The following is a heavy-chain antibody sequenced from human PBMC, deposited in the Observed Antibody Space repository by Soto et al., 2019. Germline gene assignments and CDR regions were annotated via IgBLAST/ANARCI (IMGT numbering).Heavy chain of an antibody. V-gene: IGHV1-2*02. CDR2: INPNSGGT. D-gene: IGHD2-15*01. CDR1: GYTFTDHY. CDR3: ATQTVVVVAGTRILGGMDV. J-gene: IGHJ6*02. Sequence: ASVKVSCKASGYTFTDHYMQWVRQAPGQGREWMGWINPNSGGTNYAQKCQGRVTMTRDTFISTALMEQRRLRSDDTAVYYCATQTVVVVAGTRILGGMDVRGQRSTVTV.